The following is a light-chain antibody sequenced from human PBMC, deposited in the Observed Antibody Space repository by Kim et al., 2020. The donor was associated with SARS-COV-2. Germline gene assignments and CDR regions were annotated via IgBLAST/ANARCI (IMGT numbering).Light chain of an antibody. CDR3: QQSFTSPWT. J-gene: IGKJ1*01. CDR1: QTIRGY. CDR2: AAS. V-gene: IGKV1-39*01. Sequence: IQMTQSPSSLSASVGDRVVVTCRASQTIRGYLNWYQQKPGKPPKLLISAASHLHTGVPSRFSGSGSGTDFTLTISSLQPEDFATYYCQQSFTSPWTFGQGTQVDIK.